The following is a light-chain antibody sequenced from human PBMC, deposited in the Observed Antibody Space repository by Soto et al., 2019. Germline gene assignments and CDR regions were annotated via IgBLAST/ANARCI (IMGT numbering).Light chain of an antibody. CDR1: QGISSY. CDR2: AAS. J-gene: IGKJ1*01. CDR3: QQYYSYPQT. V-gene: IGKV1-8*01. Sequence: AIRMTQSPSSLSASTGDRVTITCRASQGISSYLAWYQQKPGKAPKLLIYAASTLQSGVPSRFSGSGSGTDFTLTISGLQAEDCATYYCQQYYSYPQTFGQGTKVEL.